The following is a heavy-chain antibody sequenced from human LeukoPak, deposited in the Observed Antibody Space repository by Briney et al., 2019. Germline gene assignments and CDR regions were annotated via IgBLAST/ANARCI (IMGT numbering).Heavy chain of an antibody. CDR3: ARARAAAGTGEDY. V-gene: IGHV4-30-4*01. CDR1: GGSISSGDYY. J-gene: IGHJ4*02. D-gene: IGHD6-13*01. Sequence: PSETLSLTCTVSGGSISSGDYYWSWIRQPPGKGLEWIGYIYYSGSTYYNPSLKSRVTISVDTSKNQFSLKLSSVTAADMAVYYCARARAAAGTGEDYWGQGTLVTVSS. CDR2: IYYSGST.